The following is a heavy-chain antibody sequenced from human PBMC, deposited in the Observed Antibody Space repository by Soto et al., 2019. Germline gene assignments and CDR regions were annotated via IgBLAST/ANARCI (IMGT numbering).Heavy chain of an antibody. Sequence: ASVKVSFKSSGSTFTAYYIHWVRRAPGQGLEWMGWINPNSGGTNYAQKFQGRVTMTRDTSISTAYMELSRLRSDDTAVYYCASLPNYYDSSGYDSGAVDYWGQG. CDR2: INPNSGGT. CDR1: GSTFTAYY. V-gene: IGHV1-2*02. D-gene: IGHD3-22*01. J-gene: IGHJ4*02. CDR3: ASLPNYYDSSGYDSGAVDY.